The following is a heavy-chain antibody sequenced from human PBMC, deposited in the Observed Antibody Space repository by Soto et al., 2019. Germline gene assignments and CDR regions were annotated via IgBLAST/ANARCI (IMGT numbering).Heavy chain of an antibody. Sequence: PGRSLRLSCAASGFTFSTYSMNWVRQAPGKGLEWISYISSVSSPIYYADSVKGRFTIARDNAKNSLYLKMNNLRDEDKAVYYWVIEGYCIDAHRVEGWGQGTLVTV. J-gene: IGHJ4*02. CDR2: ISSVSSPI. CDR1: GFTFSTYS. CDR3: VIEGYCIDAHRVEG. V-gene: IGHV3-48*02. D-gene: IGHD2-15*01.